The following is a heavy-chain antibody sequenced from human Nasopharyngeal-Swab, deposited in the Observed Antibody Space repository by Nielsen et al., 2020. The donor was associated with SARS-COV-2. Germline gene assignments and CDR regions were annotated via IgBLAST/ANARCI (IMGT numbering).Heavy chain of an antibody. CDR1: GDIVSSNSAA. CDR3: ARGSQGTRWS. CDR2: TWYRSKWHY. V-gene: IGHV6-1*01. J-gene: IGHJ5*02. D-gene: IGHD2-15*01. Sequence: SETLSLTCAISGDIVSSNSAAWNWIRQSPSRVLEWLGRTWYRSKWHYDYAESVKSRITINPDTTKNRFYLQLNSVTPEDTAVYYCARGSQGTRWSWGQGTLVTVSS.